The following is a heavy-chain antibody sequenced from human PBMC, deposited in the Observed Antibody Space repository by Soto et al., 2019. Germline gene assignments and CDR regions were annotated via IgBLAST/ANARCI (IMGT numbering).Heavy chain of an antibody. CDR2: IKSKTDGGTT. J-gene: IGHJ4*02. V-gene: IGHV3-15*07. Sequence: GGSLRLSCAASGFTFSNAWMNWVRQAPGKGLEWVGRIKSKTDGGTTDYAAPVKGRFTISRDDSKNTLYLQMNSLKTEDTAVYYCTTVAPITFGGVIVIPDDYWGQGTLVTVSS. CDR3: TTVAPITFGGVIVIPDDY. CDR1: GFTFSNAW. D-gene: IGHD3-16*02.